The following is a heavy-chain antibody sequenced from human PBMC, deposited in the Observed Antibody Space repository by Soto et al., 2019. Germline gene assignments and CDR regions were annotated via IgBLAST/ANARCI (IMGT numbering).Heavy chain of an antibody. Sequence: SETLSLTCTFSGGSITTGGYYWSWIRQLPGKGLEWIGHRYYSESTYYNPSLKSRVSISLDTSKNQFSLKLSFVTAADTAMYYCARTKCSGGSCYSWSLDYWGQGTPVTVYS. CDR1: GGSITTGGYY. CDR3: ARTKCSGGSCYSWSLDY. V-gene: IGHV4-31*03. D-gene: IGHD2-15*01. CDR2: RYYSEST. J-gene: IGHJ4*02.